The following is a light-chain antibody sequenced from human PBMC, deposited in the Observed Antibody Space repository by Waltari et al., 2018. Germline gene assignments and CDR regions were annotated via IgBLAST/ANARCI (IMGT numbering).Light chain of an antibody. Sequence: EIVLTQSPGTLSLSPGERATLPCRASQSVSSSYLAWYQQKPGQAPRILIYGASSRATGIPDRFSGSGSGTDFTLTISRLEPEDFAVYYCQQYGSSPQWTFGQGTKVEIK. CDR3: QQYGSSPQWT. V-gene: IGKV3-20*01. J-gene: IGKJ1*01. CDR1: QSVSSSY. CDR2: GAS.